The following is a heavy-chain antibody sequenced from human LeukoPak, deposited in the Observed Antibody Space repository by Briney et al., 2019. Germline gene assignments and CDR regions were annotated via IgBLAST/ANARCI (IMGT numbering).Heavy chain of an antibody. V-gene: IGHV3-23*01. CDR2: ISGSGDTT. D-gene: IGHD2-2*01. Sequence: GGSLRLSCAASGFTFSSYSMNWVRQAPGKGLEWVSTISGSGDTTYYADSVKGRFAVSRDNSRNTLYLQINSLRIDDTAVYYCAKDRVPATIGPFDYWGQGTLVTVSS. CDR1: GFTFSSYS. J-gene: IGHJ4*02. CDR3: AKDRVPATIGPFDY.